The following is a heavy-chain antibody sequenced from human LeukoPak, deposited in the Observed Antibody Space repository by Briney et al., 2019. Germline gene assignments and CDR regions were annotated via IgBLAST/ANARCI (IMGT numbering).Heavy chain of an antibody. CDR3: ARDRVSSYYDILTGYYNVGNDY. CDR1: GYTFTSYG. D-gene: IGHD3-9*01. V-gene: IGHV1-2*02. J-gene: IGHJ4*02. Sequence: ASVKVSCKASGYTFTSYGISWVRQAPGQGLEWMGWINPNSGGTNYAQKFQGRVTMTRDTSISTAYMELSRLRSDDTAVYYCARDRVSSYYDILTGYYNVGNDYWGQGTLVTVSS. CDR2: INPNSGGT.